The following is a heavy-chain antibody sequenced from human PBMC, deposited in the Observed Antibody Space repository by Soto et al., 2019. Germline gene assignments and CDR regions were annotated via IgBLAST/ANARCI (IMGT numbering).Heavy chain of an antibody. CDR1: GGSISSYY. Sequence: SETLSLTCTVSGGSISSYYWSWIRQPPGKGLEWIGYIYYSGSTNYNPSLKSRVTISVDTSKNQFSLKLSSVTAADTAVYYCARSRKDILTGYYIGLNFDYWGQGTLVTVSS. CDR3: ARSRKDILTGYYIGLNFDY. CDR2: IYYSGST. J-gene: IGHJ4*02. D-gene: IGHD3-9*01. V-gene: IGHV4-59*01.